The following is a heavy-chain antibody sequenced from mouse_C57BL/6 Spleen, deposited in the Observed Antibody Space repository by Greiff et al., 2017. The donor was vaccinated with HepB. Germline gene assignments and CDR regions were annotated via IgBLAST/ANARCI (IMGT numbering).Heavy chain of an antibody. D-gene: IGHD1-1*02. J-gene: IGHJ3*01. V-gene: IGHV5-6*01. Sequence: EVQLQESGGDLVKPGGSLKLSCAASGFTFSSYGMSWVRQTPDKRLEWVATISSGGSYTYYPDSVKGRFTISRDNAKNTLYLQMSSLKSEDTAMYYCARMVGPSWFAYWGQGTLVTVSA. CDR1: GFTFSSYG. CDR2: ISSGGSYT. CDR3: ARMVGPSWFAY.